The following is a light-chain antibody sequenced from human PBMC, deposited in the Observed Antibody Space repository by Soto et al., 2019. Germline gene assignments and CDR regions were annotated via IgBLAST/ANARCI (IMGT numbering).Light chain of an antibody. CDR1: NSNIGRNT. Sequence: QSVLTQPPSASGTPGQSVTISCSGSNSNIGRNTVNWYQQLPGRAPKLLIYTNIQRPSGVPDRFSGSKSGTSASVAISGLQSGDEADYYCAAWDDSLNGVVFGGGTQLTV. CDR3: AAWDDSLNGVV. V-gene: IGLV1-44*01. CDR2: TNI. J-gene: IGLJ2*01.